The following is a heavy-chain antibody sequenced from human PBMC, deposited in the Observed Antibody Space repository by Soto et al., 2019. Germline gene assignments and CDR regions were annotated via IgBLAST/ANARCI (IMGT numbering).Heavy chain of an antibody. CDR1: GGTFSSYA. J-gene: IGHJ5*02. CDR3: ARDLLRITIFGVANNWFDP. D-gene: IGHD3-3*01. Sequence: SVKVSCKASGGTFSSYAISWVRQAPGQGLEWMGGIIPIFGTANYAQKFQGRVTITADESTSTAYMELSSLRSDDTAVYYCARDLLRITIFGVANNWFDPWGQGTLVTVSS. CDR2: IIPIFGTA. V-gene: IGHV1-69*13.